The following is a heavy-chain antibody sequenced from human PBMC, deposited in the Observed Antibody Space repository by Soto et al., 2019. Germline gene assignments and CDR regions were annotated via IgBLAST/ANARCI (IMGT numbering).Heavy chain of an antibody. D-gene: IGHD1-20*01. CDR3: ARSRISGSTWTFDF. J-gene: IGHJ4*02. CDR2: IYPGDSDA. V-gene: IGHV5-51*01. CDR1: GYSFSNYW. Sequence: PGESLKISCKASGYSFSNYWIGWVRQVPGKGLEWMGIIYPGDSDARYSPSLEGQVTISVDKSIDTAHLQWHSLKASDSAMYYCARSRISGSTWTFDFWGQGTLVTVSS.